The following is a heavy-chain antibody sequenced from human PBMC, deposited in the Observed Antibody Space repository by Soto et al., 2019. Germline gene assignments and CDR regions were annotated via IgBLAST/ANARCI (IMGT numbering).Heavy chain of an antibody. Sequence: LETLSLTCIVSGGSLSKYYCSWIRQPAGKGLEWIGRISTSGHVVSKVSLRSRLTMSVDMSNNHFSLKLTSVTAADTAVYYCARDNNDFWSLYPLAFDYWGQGALVTVSS. CDR3: ARDNNDFWSLYPLAFDY. CDR2: ISTSGHV. D-gene: IGHD3-3*01. J-gene: IGHJ4*02. V-gene: IGHV4-4*07. CDR1: GGSLSKYY.